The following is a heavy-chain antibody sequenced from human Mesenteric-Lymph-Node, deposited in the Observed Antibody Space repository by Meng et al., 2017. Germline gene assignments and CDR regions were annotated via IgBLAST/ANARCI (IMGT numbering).Heavy chain of an antibody. CDR3: ARGVSYYGSGSYEDY. CDR2: MNPNTGNT. CDR1: GYTFDTYD. J-gene: IGHJ4*02. V-gene: IGHV1-8*03. Sequence: ASVKVSCKASGYTFDTYDVNWVRQATGQGLEWMGWMNPNTGNTVYAQKFLDRVTFTRDTSISTAYMELSSLTSEDTGIYYCARGVSYYGSGSYEDYWGQGTRVTVSS. D-gene: IGHD3-10*01.